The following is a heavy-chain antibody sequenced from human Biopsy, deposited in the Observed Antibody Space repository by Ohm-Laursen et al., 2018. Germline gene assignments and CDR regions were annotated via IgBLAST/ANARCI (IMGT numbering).Heavy chain of an antibody. J-gene: IGHJ5*02. CDR3: ARPSGGVSTIGFDP. V-gene: IGHV1-2*05. CDR2: INPHTGVT. CDR1: GYAFLDFH. Sequence: ASVKASCPVSGYAFLDFHIHWVRQVPGQGLEWIGHINPHTGVTKHAQKFLDRITMTGDTSISTAYMDLSRLTSADTGIYYCARPSGGVSTIGFDPWGQGTLVSVSS. D-gene: IGHD5/OR15-5a*01.